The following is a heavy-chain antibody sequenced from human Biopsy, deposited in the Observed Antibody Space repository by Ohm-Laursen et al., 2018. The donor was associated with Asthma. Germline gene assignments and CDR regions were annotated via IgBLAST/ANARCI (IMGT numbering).Heavy chain of an antibody. J-gene: IGHJ4*02. CDR2: INPPTGDT. CDR3: ARAFVESAAFDY. Sequence: SVKVSCKASGYTFTSYYIHWVRQAPGQGLEWVGIINPPTGDTSYAQKFLGRVTVTRDTSTSTVYMELSSLSSEDTAVYYCARAFVESAAFDYWGQGTLVTVSS. CDR1: GYTFTSYY. D-gene: IGHD2/OR15-2a*01. V-gene: IGHV1-46*01.